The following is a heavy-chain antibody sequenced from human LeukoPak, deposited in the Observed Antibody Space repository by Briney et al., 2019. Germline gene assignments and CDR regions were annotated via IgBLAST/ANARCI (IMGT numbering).Heavy chain of an antibody. V-gene: IGHV1-69*05. Sequence: GASVKVSCKASGGTFSSYAISWVRQAPGQGLEWMGGIIPILGTANYAQKFQGRVTITTDESTSTAYMELSSLRSEDTAVYYCARDRLYSSSWYWGGFDPWGQGTLVTVSS. CDR3: ARDRLYSSSWYWGGFDP. J-gene: IGHJ5*02. CDR1: GGTFSSYA. CDR2: IIPILGTA. D-gene: IGHD6-13*01.